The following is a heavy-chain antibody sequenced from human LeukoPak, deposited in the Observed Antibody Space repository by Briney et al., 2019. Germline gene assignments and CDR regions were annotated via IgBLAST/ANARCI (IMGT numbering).Heavy chain of an antibody. D-gene: IGHD1-26*01. J-gene: IGHJ4*02. V-gene: IGHV4-34*01. CDR3: ARDRTGG. CDR1: GGSFSGYY. Sequence: SETLSLTCAVYGGSFSGYYWSWIRQPPGKGLEWIGEINHSGSTNYNPSLKSRVTISVDTSKNQFSLKLSSVTAADTAVYYCARDRTGGWGQGTLVIVSS. CDR2: INHSGST.